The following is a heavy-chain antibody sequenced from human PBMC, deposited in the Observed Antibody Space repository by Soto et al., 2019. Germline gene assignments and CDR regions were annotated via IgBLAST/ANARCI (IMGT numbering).Heavy chain of an antibody. J-gene: IGHJ4*02. CDR2: TSSEGYNI. V-gene: IGHV3-30*18. CDR3: AKKLPGPYHALFDH. D-gene: IGHD2-15*01. CDR1: GFTFSSFG. Sequence: QVQLVESGGGVVQPGTSVRLSCAASGFTFSSFGMHWVRQPPGKGLEWVAVTSSEGYNITYADSVKGRFTISRDKSKNTLFLQMNSLRAEDTAVYFCAKKLPGPYHALFDHCGQGAQVTVSA.